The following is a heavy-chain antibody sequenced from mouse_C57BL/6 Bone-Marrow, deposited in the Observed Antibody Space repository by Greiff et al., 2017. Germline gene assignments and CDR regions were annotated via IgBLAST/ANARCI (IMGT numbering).Heavy chain of an antibody. CDR1: GYTFTSYT. Sequence: VMLVESGAELARPGASVKMSCKASGYTFTSYTMHWVKQRPGQGLEWIGYINPSSGYTKYNQKFKDKATLTADKSSSTAYMQLSSLTSEDSAVYYCARLGSNYGGYYFDYWGQGTTLTVSS. CDR3: ARLGSNYGGYYFDY. V-gene: IGHV1-4*01. J-gene: IGHJ2*01. D-gene: IGHD2-5*01. CDR2: INPSSGYT.